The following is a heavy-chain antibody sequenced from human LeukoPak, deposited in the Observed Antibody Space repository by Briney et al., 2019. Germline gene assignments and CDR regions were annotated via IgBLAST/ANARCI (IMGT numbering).Heavy chain of an antibody. CDR3: ARDAPMVRGVMGYYFDY. Sequence: PSETLSLTCTVSGGSISSYYWSWIRQPAGKGLEWIGRIYTSGSTNYNPSLKSRVTMSVDTSENQFSLKLSSVTAADTAVYYCARDAPMVRGVMGYYFDYWGQGTLVTVSS. CDR1: GGSISSYY. D-gene: IGHD3-10*01. CDR2: IYTSGST. J-gene: IGHJ4*02. V-gene: IGHV4-4*07.